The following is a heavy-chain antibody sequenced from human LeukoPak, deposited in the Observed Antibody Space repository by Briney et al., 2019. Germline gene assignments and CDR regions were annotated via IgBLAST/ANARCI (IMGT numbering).Heavy chain of an antibody. J-gene: IGHJ5*02. V-gene: IGHV4-31*03. Sequence: NPSETLSLTCTVSGDSISSGGYYWSWIRQHPGKGLEWIGYIYYSGSTHYNPSLKSRVTISVDTSKNQFSLKLSSVTAADTAVYYCARDMTDWWFDPWGQGTLVTVSS. CDR2: IYYSGST. D-gene: IGHD3-9*01. CDR3: ARDMTDWWFDP. CDR1: GDSISSGGYY.